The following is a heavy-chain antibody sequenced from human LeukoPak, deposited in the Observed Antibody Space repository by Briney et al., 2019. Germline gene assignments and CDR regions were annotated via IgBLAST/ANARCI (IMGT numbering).Heavy chain of an antibody. CDR3: ASSGWHQLTAEYFQH. CDR2: ISAYNGNT. D-gene: IGHD6-19*01. J-gene: IGHJ1*01. Sequence: ASVKVSCKASGYTFTSYDINWVRQAPGQGLEWMGWISAYNGNTNYAQKLQGRVTMTTDTSTSTAYMELRSLRSDDTAVYYCASSGWHQLTAEYFQHWGQGTLVTVSS. CDR1: GYTFTSYD. V-gene: IGHV1-18*01.